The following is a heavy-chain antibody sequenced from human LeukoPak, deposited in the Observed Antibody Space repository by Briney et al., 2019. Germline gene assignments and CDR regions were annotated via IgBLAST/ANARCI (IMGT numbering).Heavy chain of an antibody. CDR2: ISGSGGGT. J-gene: IGHJ3*02. CDR1: GFTFSSYA. D-gene: IGHD2-15*01. Sequence: GGSLRLSCAASGFTFSSYAMSWVRQAPGKGLEWVSAISGSGGGTYYADSVKGRFTISRDNSKNTLYLQMNSLRAEDTAVYYCAKDRRYCSGGSCYFSILDAFDIWGQGTMVTVSS. V-gene: IGHV3-23*01. CDR3: AKDRRYCSGGSCYFSILDAFDI.